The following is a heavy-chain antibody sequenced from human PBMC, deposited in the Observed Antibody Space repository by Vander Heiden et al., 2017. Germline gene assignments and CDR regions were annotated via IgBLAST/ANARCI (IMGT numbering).Heavy chain of an antibody. Sequence: EVHFFQFGGGSVQPGGSLRLCCVVSGFSFYNYAMTWVRLTPGRGLEWVSATSPSGGLTYYADSVKGRFTISRDNSKDTLFLHMSSLRAEDTAVYYCAKHLGPGTTTPDLESWGQGTQVTVSS. CDR2: TSPSGGLT. J-gene: IGHJ4*02. CDR1: GFSFYNYA. CDR3: AKHLGPGTTTPDLES. V-gene: IGHV3-23*01. D-gene: IGHD1-1*01.